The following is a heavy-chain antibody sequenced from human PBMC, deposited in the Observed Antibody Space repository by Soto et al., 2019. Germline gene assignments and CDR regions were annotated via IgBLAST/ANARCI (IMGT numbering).Heavy chain of an antibody. CDR1: GFTFSSYW. V-gene: IGHV3-74*01. CDR3: AREGNYDFWSGYFGAHYGMDV. Sequence: GGSLRLSCAASGFTFSSYWMHWVRQAPGKGLVWVSRINSDGSSTSYADSVKGRFTISRDNAKNTLYLQMNSLRAEDTAVYYCAREGNYDFWSGYFGAHYGMDVWGQGTTVTVSS. CDR2: INSDGSST. J-gene: IGHJ6*02. D-gene: IGHD3-3*01.